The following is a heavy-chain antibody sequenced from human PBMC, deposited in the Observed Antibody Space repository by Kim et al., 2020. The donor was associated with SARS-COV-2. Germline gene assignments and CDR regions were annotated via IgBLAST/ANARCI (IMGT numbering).Heavy chain of an antibody. J-gene: IGHJ4*02. D-gene: IGHD2-2*01. V-gene: IGHV3-23*01. CDR3: AKGTSWFAYN. CDR1: GFTFSTYA. CDR2: IIESGGKT. Sequence: GGSLRLSCAGSGFTFSTYAMTWVRQAPGKGLEWVSAIIESGGKTYYADSVRGRFTISRDNSKNTLYLQMNSLRAEDTAVYYCAKGTSWFAYNWGQGTLVT.